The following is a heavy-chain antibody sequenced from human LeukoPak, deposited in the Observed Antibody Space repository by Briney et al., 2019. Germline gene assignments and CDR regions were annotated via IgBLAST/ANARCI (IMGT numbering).Heavy chain of an antibody. CDR2: IWYHGNNK. CDR1: EFIFRTYG. CDR3: ASGYVDIVATEYNWFDP. Sequence: GSLRLSCTASEFIFRTYGMYWVRQAPGKGLEWLAVIWYHGNNKNYADSVRGRFTISRDNSMDTLYLQMDRLRAEDTAVYYCASGYVDIVATEYNWFDPWGQGTLVTVSS. V-gene: IGHV3-33*07. D-gene: IGHD5-12*01. J-gene: IGHJ5*02.